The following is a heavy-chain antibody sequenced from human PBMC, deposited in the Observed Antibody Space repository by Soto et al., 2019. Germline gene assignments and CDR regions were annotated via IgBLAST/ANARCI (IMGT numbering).Heavy chain of an antibody. CDR2: FIPLLNTP. V-gene: IGHV1-69*01. J-gene: IGHJ6*02. CDR1: GGTFSSYA. D-gene: IGHD6-6*01. Sequence: QVQLVQSGAEVKKPGSSVKVSCRASGGTFSSYAVSWVRQAPGQGLEWMGVFIPLLNTPKYVEKFQGRVTITAYAYATTAYLELSSLTSEDTAVYYCARESSSPNYYYYGMDVWGQGTTVTVSS. CDR3: ARESSSPNYYYYGMDV.